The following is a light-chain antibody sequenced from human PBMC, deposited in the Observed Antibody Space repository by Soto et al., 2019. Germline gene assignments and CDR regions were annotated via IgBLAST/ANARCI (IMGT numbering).Light chain of an antibody. CDR2: WGT. CDR1: RILLYSGNRKNY. CDR3: QQYYTSWT. J-gene: IGKJ1*01. Sequence: FVVTQSPDSLAVSLGERATINCKSSRILLYSGNRKNYLAWYQQKPGQPPKLLIYWGTIREAGVPDRFSGSGAGTDFTLTISNLQADDVAVYYCQQYYTSWTFGQGTKVDIK. V-gene: IGKV4-1*01.